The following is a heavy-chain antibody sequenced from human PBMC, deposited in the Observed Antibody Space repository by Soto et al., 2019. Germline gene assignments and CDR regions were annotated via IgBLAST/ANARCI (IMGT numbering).Heavy chain of an antibody. CDR3: ARSRGLAGRPLDL. Sequence: EVQLVESGGGLVQPGRSLRLSCAASGFTFDDYAMHWVRQAPGKGLEWVSGITWNSGDITYTGSVKGRFSISRDNAENSLYLHMNSLRPEDTAFYYCARSRGLAGRPLDLWGQGTLVPVSS. J-gene: IGHJ5*02. CDR1: GFTFDDYA. V-gene: IGHV3-9*01. CDR2: ITWNSGDI. D-gene: IGHD6-6*01.